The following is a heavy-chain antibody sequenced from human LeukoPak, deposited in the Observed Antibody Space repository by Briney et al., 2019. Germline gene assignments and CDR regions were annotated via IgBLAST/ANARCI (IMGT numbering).Heavy chain of an antibody. Sequence: SQNLSLTCAISGDSVSSNSAAWNWIRQSPSRGLEWLGRTYYRSKWYNDYAVSVKSRITINPDTSKNQFSLQLNSVTPEDTAVYYCARAYVVRGVAGEFDYWGQGTLVTVSS. CDR3: ARAYVVRGVAGEFDY. CDR1: GDSVSSNSAA. J-gene: IGHJ4*02. CDR2: TYYRSKWYN. V-gene: IGHV6-1*01. D-gene: IGHD3-10*01.